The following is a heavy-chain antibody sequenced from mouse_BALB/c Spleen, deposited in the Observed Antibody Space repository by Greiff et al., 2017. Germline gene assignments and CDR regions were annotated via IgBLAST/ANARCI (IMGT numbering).Heavy chain of an antibody. CDR1: GYTFTDYA. V-gene: IGHV1S137*01. CDR3: ASGMGYYYAMDY. J-gene: IGHJ4*01. CDR2: ISTYYGDA. D-gene: IGHD2-3*01. Sequence: QVHVKQSGAELVRPGVSVKISCKGSGYTFTDYAMHWVKQSHSKSLEWIGVISTYYGDASYNQKFKGKATMTVDKSSSTAYMELARLTSEDSAIYYCASGMGYYYAMDYWGQGTSVTVSS.